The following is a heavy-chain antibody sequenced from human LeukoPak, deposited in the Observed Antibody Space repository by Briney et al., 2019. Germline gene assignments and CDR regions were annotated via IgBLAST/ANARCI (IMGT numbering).Heavy chain of an antibody. D-gene: IGHD3-22*01. CDR1: GVSISSYY. CDR3: ARGLGYYYDSSGYFGWFDP. V-gene: IGHV4-59*01. CDR2: IYYSGST. J-gene: IGHJ5*02. Sequence: SETLSLTCTVSGVSISSYYWSWIRQPPGKGLEWIGYIYYSGSTNYNPSLKSRVTISVDTSKNQFSLKLSSVTAADTAVYYCARGLGYYYDSSGYFGWFDPWGQGTLVTVSS.